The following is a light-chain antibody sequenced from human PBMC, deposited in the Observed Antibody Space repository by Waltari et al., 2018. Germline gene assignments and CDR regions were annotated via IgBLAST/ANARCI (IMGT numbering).Light chain of an antibody. V-gene: IGLV3-21*04. CDR1: DIGGKS. Sequence: SYVLTQPPSVSVAPGKTATIICGGNDIGGKSVHWSQQKPGQAPVLANYYDTKRPSWFPAGLYGSNSGNTSTLTSSSVEAGDEADYYCQVWDSSSDHVVFGGGTTLTVL. J-gene: IGLJ2*01. CDR3: QVWDSSSDHVV. CDR2: YDT.